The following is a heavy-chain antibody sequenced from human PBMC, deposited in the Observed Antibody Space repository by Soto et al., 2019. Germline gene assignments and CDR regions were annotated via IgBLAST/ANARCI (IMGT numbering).Heavy chain of an antibody. J-gene: IGHJ4*02. V-gene: IGHV1-18*01. D-gene: IGHD6-13*01. CDR2: ISANNGDT. CDR3: ARPGYSSSYHY. Sequence: ASVKVSCKASGYTFTNYGISWVRQAPGQGLEWVGWISANNGDTNYAQKLQGRVTMTTDTSTSTAYMELRSLRSDDTAVYYCARPGYSSSYHYWGQGTLVAVSS. CDR1: GYTFTNYG.